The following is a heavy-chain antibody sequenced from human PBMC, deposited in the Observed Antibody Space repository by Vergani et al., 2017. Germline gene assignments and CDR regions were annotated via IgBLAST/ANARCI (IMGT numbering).Heavy chain of an antibody. V-gene: IGHV4-59*01. J-gene: IGHJ5*02. CDR1: GGSISSYY. Sequence: QVQLQESGPGLVKPSETLSLTCTVSGGSISSYYWSWIRQPPGKGLEWIGYIYYSGSTSYNPSLKSRVTISVDTSKNQFSLKLSSVTAADTAVYYCARWFGPWGQGTLVTVSS. CDR2: IYYSGST. CDR3: ARWFGP.